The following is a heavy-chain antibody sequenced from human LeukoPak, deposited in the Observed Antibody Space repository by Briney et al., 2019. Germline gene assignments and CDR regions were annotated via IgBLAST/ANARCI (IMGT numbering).Heavy chain of an antibody. CDR3: ARAKPSFYSSSWYSNDAFDI. V-gene: IGHV1-69*13. CDR1: GGTFSSYA. D-gene: IGHD6-13*01. Sequence: GASVKVSCTASGGTFSSYAISWVRQAPGQGLEWMGGIIPIFGTANYAQKFQGRVTITADESTSTAYMELSSLRSEDTAVYYCARAKPSFYSSSWYSNDAFDIWGQGTMVTVSS. CDR2: IIPIFGTA. J-gene: IGHJ3*02.